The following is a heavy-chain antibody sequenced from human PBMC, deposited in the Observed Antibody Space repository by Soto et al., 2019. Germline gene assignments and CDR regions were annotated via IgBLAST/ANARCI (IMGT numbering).Heavy chain of an antibody. V-gene: IGHV3-30*18. D-gene: IGHD3-22*01. CDR3: AKDQERDYYDSSGYDY. Sequence: PGGSLRLSCGASGFTFSSYGMHWVRQAPGKGLEWVAVISYDGSNKYYADSVKGRFTISRDNSKNTLYLQINSLRAEDTAVYYCAKDQERDYYDSSGYDYWGQGP. CDR2: ISYDGSNK. CDR1: GFTFSSYG. J-gene: IGHJ4*02.